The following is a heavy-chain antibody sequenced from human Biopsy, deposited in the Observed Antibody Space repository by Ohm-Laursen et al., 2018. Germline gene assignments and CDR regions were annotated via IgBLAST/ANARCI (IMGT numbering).Heavy chain of an antibody. V-gene: IGHV1-2*02. Sequence: ASVKVSCKASGHTFTGYYLHWVRQAPGQGLEWMGWINPHSGGTNYAQKFQGRVTMTRNTSISTAYMELNSLRSEDTAVYYCARGSFWFGGNYYYGMDVWGQGTTVTVSS. D-gene: IGHD3-10*01. CDR1: GHTFTGYY. CDR2: INPHSGGT. CDR3: ARGSFWFGGNYYYGMDV. J-gene: IGHJ6*02.